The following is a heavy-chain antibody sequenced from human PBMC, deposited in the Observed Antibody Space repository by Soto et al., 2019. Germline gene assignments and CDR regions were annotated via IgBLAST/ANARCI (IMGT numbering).Heavy chain of an antibody. V-gene: IGHV3-23*01. D-gene: IGHD5-12*01. CDR1: GFTFSSYS. CDR3: ATVPLTDGYNFVPWFDP. Sequence: GGSLRLSCAASGFTFSSYSMSWVRQAPGKGLEWVSAISGSGGSTYYADSVKGRFTISRDNSKNTLYLQMNSLRAEDTAVYYCATVPLTDGYNFVPWFDPWGQGTLVTVSS. CDR2: ISGSGGST. J-gene: IGHJ5*02.